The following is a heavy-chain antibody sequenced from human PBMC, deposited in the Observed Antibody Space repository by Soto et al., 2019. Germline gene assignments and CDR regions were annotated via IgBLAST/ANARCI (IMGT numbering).Heavy chain of an antibody. CDR2: INPSGGST. CDR3: ARPYGANGYFQH. V-gene: IGHV1-46*01. Sequence: ASVKVSCEASGYTCTSYYMHWVRQAPGQGLEWMGIINPSGGSTSCAQKFQGRVTMTRDTSTSTLYMELSSMRSEDTAVYYCARPYGANGYFQHWGQGSLVTVSS. D-gene: IGHD1-26*01. J-gene: IGHJ1*01. CDR1: GYTCTSYY.